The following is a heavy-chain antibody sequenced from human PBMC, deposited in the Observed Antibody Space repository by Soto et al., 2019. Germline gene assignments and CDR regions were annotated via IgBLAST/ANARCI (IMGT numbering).Heavy chain of an antibody. CDR1: GFTFSSYG. V-gene: IGHV3-33*01. CDR3: ARDGGSKAVTQNFDH. J-gene: IGHJ4*02. CDR2: IWYDGSNK. D-gene: IGHD4-4*01. Sequence: QVQLVESGGGVVQPGRSLRLSCAASGFTFSSYGMHWVRQAPGKGLEGVAVIWYDGSNKYYADSVKGRFTISRDNSKNTLYLQMNSLRAEDTAVYYCARDGGSKAVTQNFDHWGQGTLVTVSS.